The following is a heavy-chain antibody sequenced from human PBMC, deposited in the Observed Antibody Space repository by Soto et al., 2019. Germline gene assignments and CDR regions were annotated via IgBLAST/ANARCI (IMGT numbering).Heavy chain of an antibody. J-gene: IGHJ6*02. CDR1: GGSISSSSYY. Sequence: SETLSLTCTVSGGSISSSSYYWGWIRQPPGKGLEWIGSIYYSGSTYYNPSLKSRVTISVDTSKNQFSLKLSFVTAADTAVYYCASHLDTAMVKGFYYYYGMDGWGQGTTVT. D-gene: IGHD5-18*01. CDR3: ASHLDTAMVKGFYYYYGMDG. CDR2: IYYSGST. V-gene: IGHV4-39*01.